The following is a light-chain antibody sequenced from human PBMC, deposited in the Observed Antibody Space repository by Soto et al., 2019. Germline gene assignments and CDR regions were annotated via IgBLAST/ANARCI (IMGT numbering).Light chain of an antibody. V-gene: IGLV4-69*01. CDR2: LNSDGSH. CDR3: QTWGTGIHV. CDR1: SGHSSFA. J-gene: IGLJ1*01. Sequence: QPVLTQSPSASASLGASVKLTCILSSGHSSFAIAWHQQQPEKGPRYLMKLNSDGSHSKGDGIPDRFSGSSSGAERYLTISSLQSEDEADYYCQTWGTGIHVFGTGTKVTV.